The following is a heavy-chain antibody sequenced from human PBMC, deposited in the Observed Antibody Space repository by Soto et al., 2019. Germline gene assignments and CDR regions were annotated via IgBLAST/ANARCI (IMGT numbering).Heavy chain of an antibody. CDR1: GGSISSYY. V-gene: IGHV4-59*01. CDR2: IYYSGST. CDR3: ARCGFDYYYYYMDV. D-gene: IGHD5-12*01. Sequence: SETLSLTCTVSGGSISSYYWSWLRQPPGKGLEWIGYIYYSGSTNYNPSLKSRVTISVDTSKNQFSLKLSSVTAADTAVYYCARCGFDYYYYYMDVWGKGTTVTVS. J-gene: IGHJ6*03.